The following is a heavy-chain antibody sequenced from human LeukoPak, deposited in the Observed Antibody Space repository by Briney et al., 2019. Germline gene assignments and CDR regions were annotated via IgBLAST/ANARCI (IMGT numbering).Heavy chain of an antibody. CDR2: INPNSGGT. Sequence: ASVKVSCKASGYTFTGYYMHWVRQAPGQGLEWMGRINPNSGGTNYAQEFQGRVTMTRDTSISTAYMELSRLRSDDTAVYYCARGIQLWLVDYWGQGTLVTVSS. J-gene: IGHJ4*02. CDR1: GYTFTGYY. D-gene: IGHD5-18*01. CDR3: ARGIQLWLVDY. V-gene: IGHV1-2*06.